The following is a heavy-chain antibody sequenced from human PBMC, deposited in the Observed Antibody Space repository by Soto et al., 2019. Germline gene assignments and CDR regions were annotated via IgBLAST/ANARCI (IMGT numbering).Heavy chain of an antibody. CDR2: INHSGST. J-gene: IGHJ6*02. CDR1: GGSFSGYY. CDR3: ARTRGRRFGELLYRANYYGMDV. Sequence: KASETLSLTCAVYGGSFSGYYWSWIRQPPGKGLEWIGEINHSGSTNYNPSLKSRVTISVDTSKNQFSLKLSSVTAADTAVYYCARTRGRRFGELLYRANYYGMDVWGQGTTVTVSS. V-gene: IGHV4-34*01. D-gene: IGHD3-10*01.